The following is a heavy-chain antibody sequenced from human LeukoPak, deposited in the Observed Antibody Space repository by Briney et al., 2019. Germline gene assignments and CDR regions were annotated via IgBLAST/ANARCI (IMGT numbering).Heavy chain of an antibody. V-gene: IGHV3-30*18. D-gene: IGHD5-18*01. CDR1: GFTFSSYG. CDR2: ISYDGSNK. Sequence: GGSLRLSCAASGFTFSSYGMHWVRQAPGKGLEWVAVISYDGSNKYYADSVKGRFTISRDNSKNTLYLQMNSLRAEDTAVYYCAKDFPVGDTAMAQPVDYWGQGTLVTVSS. J-gene: IGHJ4*02. CDR3: AKDFPVGDTAMAQPVDY.